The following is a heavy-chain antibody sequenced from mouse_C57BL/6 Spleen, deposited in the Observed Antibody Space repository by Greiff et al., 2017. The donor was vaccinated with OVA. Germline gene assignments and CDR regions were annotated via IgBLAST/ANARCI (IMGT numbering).Heavy chain of an antibody. CDR3: ARNPIFYAMDY. Sequence: EVKVEESGGGLVKPGGSLKLSCAASGFTFSDYGMHWVRQAPEKGLEWVAYISSGSSTIYYADTVKGRFTISRDNAKNTLFLQMTSLRSEDTAMYYCARNPIFYAMDYWGQGTSVTVSS. CDR1: GFTFSDYG. J-gene: IGHJ4*01. V-gene: IGHV5-17*01. CDR2: ISSGSSTI.